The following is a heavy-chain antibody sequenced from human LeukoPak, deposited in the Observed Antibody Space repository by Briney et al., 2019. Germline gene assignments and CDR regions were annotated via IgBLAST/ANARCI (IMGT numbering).Heavy chain of an antibody. CDR2: INPSGGST. D-gene: IGHD2-21*02. V-gene: IGHV1-46*01. CDR3: ARDVSGWTAMGDY. Sequence: ASVKVSCKASGYTFTSYYMHWVRQAPGQGLEWMGIINPSGGSTSYAQKFQGRVTMTRDASTSTVYMELGSLRSEDTAVYYCARDVSGWTAMGDYWGQGTLVTVSS. CDR1: GYTFTSYY. J-gene: IGHJ4*02.